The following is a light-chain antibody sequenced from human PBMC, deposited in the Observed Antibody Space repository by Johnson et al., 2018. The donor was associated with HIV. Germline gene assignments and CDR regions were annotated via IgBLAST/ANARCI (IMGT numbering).Light chain of an antibody. CDR3: GTWDSRRGV. Sequence: QSVLTQPPSVSAAPGQKVTISCSGSNSNIGNNYVSWYQQLPGTAPKLLIYDNNKRPSGIPDRFSGSKSGTSATLGITGLQTGDEADYYCGTWDSRRGVFGTGTKVTVL. CDR2: DNN. J-gene: IGLJ1*01. CDR1: NSNIGNNY. V-gene: IGLV1-51*01.